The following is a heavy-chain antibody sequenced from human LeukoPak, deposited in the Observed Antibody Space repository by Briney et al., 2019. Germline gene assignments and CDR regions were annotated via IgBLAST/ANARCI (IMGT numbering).Heavy chain of an antibody. CDR2: ISYDGSNK. D-gene: IGHD3-22*01. Sequence: GGSLRLSCAASGFTFSSYGMHWVRPAPGKGLEWVAVISYDGSNKYYADSVKGRFTISRDNSKNTLYLQMNSLRAEDTAVYYCAKEASYYYDRYFDYWGQGTLVTVSS. CDR3: AKEASYYYDRYFDY. CDR1: GFTFSSYG. V-gene: IGHV3-30*18. J-gene: IGHJ4*02.